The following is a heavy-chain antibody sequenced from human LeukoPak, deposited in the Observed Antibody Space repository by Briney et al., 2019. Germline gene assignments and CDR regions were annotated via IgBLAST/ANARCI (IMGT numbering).Heavy chain of an antibody. CDR1: GYSFTSYG. J-gene: IGHJ4*02. CDR3: ARALLSTSPSPLDY. V-gene: IGHV1-18*01. CDR2: ISAYNGNT. Sequence: ASVKVSCKASGYSFTSYGISWVRQAPGQGLEWMGWISAYNGNTNYAQKLQGRVTMTTDTSTTTAYMELTSLRSDDTAVYYCARALLSTSPSPLDYWGQGTLVTVSS. D-gene: IGHD2-2*01.